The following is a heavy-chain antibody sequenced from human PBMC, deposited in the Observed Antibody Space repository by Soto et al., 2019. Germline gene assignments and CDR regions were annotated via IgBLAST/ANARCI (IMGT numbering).Heavy chain of an antibody. D-gene: IGHD4-17*01. CDR1: GYSMSSGYY. V-gene: IGHV4-38-2*02. Sequence: SETLSLTCAVSGYSMSSGYYWGWIRQPPGKGLEWLGSIYHSGSTYYNPSLKSRVTISVDTSKNQFSLKLGSVTAADTAVYYCARDAYGGNSDFDIWGQGTMVTVSS. CDR2: IYHSGST. CDR3: ARDAYGGNSDFDI. J-gene: IGHJ3*02.